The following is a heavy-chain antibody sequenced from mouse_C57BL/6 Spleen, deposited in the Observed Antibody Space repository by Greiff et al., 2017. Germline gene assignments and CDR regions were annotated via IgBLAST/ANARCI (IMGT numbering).Heavy chain of an antibody. J-gene: IGHJ1*03. CDR1: GYTFTSYW. D-gene: IGHD3-2*02. CDR3: AKTAQARGYFDV. V-gene: IGHV1-53*01. Sequence: QVQLKQPGTELVKPGASVKLSCKASGYTFTSYWMHWVKQRPGQGLEWIGNINPSNGGTNYNEKFKSKATLTVDKSSSTAYMQLSSLTAEDSAVYYCAKTAQARGYFDVWGTGTTVTVSS. CDR2: INPSNGGT.